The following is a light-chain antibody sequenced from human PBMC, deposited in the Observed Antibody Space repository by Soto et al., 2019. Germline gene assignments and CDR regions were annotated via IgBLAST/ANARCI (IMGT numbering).Light chain of an antibody. J-gene: IGKJ3*01. CDR3: QKYTSSPFT. V-gene: IGKV1-27*01. CDR1: QDISNY. Sequence: DIQMTQSPSSLSASVGDRVTITCRASQDISNYLAWYQQKPGKVPELLIYTASTLQSEVPSRFHGSGSRTDFTLTNSSLQPEDVATYYCQKYTSSPFTFGPGTKVDIK. CDR2: TAS.